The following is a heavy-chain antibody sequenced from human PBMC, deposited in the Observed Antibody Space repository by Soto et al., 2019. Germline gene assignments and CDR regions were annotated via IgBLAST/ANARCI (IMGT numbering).Heavy chain of an antibody. V-gene: IGHV3-74*01. CDR1: GFTFTSYW. D-gene: IGHD3-10*01. J-gene: IGHJ4*02. CDR2: IKGDETTS. Sequence: EVQVVESGGASVQPGGSLRLSCAASGFTFTSYWMHWVRQAPGKGLLWMSRIKGDETTSSYADSVKGRFTISRDNAKNTVYLQMNSLRAEDTAVYYCARGAFGSYYFDYWGQGTLVTVSS. CDR3: ARGAFGSYYFDY.